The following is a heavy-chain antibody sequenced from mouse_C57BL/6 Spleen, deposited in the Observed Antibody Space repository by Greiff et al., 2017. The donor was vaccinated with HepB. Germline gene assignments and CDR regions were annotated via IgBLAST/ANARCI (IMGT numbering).Heavy chain of an antibody. V-gene: IGHV14-4*01. CDR1: GFNIKDDY. CDR2: IDPENGDT. D-gene: IGHD2-2*01. Sequence: EVQRVESGAELVRPGASVKLSCTASGFNIKDDYMHWVKQRPEQGLEWIGWIDPENGDTEYASKFQGKATITADTSSNTAYLQLSSLTSEDTAVYYCTSRVTTYAMDYWGQGTSVTVSS. J-gene: IGHJ4*01. CDR3: TSRVTTYAMDY.